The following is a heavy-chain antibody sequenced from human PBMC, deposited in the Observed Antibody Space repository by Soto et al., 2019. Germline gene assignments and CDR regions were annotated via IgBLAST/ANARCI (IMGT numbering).Heavy chain of an antibody. V-gene: IGHV1-2*04. CDR1: GYSFTDYH. Sequence: ASVKVSCKASGYSFTDYHIHWVRQAPGQGLEWLGRINPKSGGTSTAQKFQGWVTMTTDTSISTASMELTRLTSDDTAIYYCARGDSTDCSNGVCSFFCNHDMVVCRQATTVTVFS. CDR2: INPKSGGT. CDR3: ARGDSTDCSNGVCSFFCNHDMVV. D-gene: IGHD2-8*01. J-gene: IGHJ6*02.